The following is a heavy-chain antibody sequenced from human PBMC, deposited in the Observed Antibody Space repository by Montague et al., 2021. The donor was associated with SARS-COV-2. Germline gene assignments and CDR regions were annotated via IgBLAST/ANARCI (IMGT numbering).Heavy chain of an antibody. D-gene: IGHD1-26*01. CDR2: IGHRGNT. CDR1: RGSFHIFS. J-gene: IGHJ4*02. CDR3: SRGSRVVGVTPDLRY. Sequence: SETLSLTCAVYRGSFHIFSWGWIRQSPEKGLEWIGEIGHRGNTNYNPSLKSRVTISVDTSKNQFSLNLTPVTAADTAIYYYSRGSRVVGVTPDLRYWGQGTLVAVSS. V-gene: IGHV4-34*01.